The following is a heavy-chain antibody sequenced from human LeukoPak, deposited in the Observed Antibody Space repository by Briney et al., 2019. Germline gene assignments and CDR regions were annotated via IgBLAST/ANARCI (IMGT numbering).Heavy chain of an antibody. CDR2: IHSGGPT. CDR3: ARRTGSSWALDY. Sequence: GGSLRLSCAASGFTVSNNYMSWVRQAPGKGLEWVSVIHSGGPTYYADSVRGRFTISRDNSKNTLYLQMNSLRAEDTAVYFCARRTGSSWALDYWGQGTLVTVSS. D-gene: IGHD6-13*01. V-gene: IGHV3-53*01. J-gene: IGHJ4*02. CDR1: GFTVSNNY.